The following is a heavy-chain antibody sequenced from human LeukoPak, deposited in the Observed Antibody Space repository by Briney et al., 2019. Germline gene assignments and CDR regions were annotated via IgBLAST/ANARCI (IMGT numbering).Heavy chain of an antibody. V-gene: IGHV3-7*01. Sequence: PGGSLRLSCAASGFTFSSYAMHWVRQAPGKGLEWVANIKQGGSEKYYVDSVKGRFTISRDNAKNSLYLQMNSLRAEDTAVYYCARADYDYVWGSYRQYYFDCWGQGTLVTVSS. CDR1: GFTFSSYA. D-gene: IGHD3-16*02. CDR3: ARADYDYVWGSYRQYYFDC. J-gene: IGHJ4*02. CDR2: IKQGGSEK.